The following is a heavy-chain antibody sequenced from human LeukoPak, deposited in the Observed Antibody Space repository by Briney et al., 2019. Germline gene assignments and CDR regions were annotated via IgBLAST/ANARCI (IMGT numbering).Heavy chain of an antibody. D-gene: IGHD1-26*01. CDR2: ISYDGSNK. CDR1: GFTFSSYG. CDR3: AKGSYSGSYYRDYYYYYMDG. Sequence: PGGSLRLSCAASGFTFSSYGMHWVRQAPGKGLEWVAVISYDGSNKYYADSVKGRFTISRDNSKNTLYLQMNSLRAEDTAVYYCAKGSYSGSYYRDYYYYYMDGWGKGTTVTVSS. J-gene: IGHJ6*03. V-gene: IGHV3-30*18.